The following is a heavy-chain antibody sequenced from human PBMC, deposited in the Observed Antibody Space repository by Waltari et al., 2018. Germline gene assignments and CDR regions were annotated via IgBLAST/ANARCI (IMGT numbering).Heavy chain of an antibody. V-gene: IGHV1-3*01. CDR2: INAGNGNT. CDR3: VRSVVSQSGSYYDY. Sequence: QVQLVQSGAEVKKPGASVKVSCKASGYTFTSYAMHWVRQAPRQRLEWMGWINAGNGNTKYSQKFQGRVTITRDTSASTAYMELSSLRSEDTAVYYCVRSVVSQSGSYYDYWGQGTLVTVSS. J-gene: IGHJ4*02. CDR1: GYTFTSYA. D-gene: IGHD1-26*01.